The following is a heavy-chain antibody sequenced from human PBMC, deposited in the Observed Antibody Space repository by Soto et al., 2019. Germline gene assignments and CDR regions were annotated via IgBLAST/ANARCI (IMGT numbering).Heavy chain of an antibody. J-gene: IGHJ4*02. CDR3: AKDHFSARWGSPSPYCVGY. V-gene: IGHV3-30*04. CDR1: GFTFPNFA. Sequence: QVYLVESGGGVVQPGKSLRLSCTVSGFTFPNFAMHWVRQAPGKGPEWVALISSDGNTKYYADSVKGRFTISRDNSKNPHYLQMIGLRIEAPAVFSCAKDHFSARWGSPSPYCVGYWGQGTRVTVSS. CDR2: ISSDGNTK. D-gene: IGHD3-16*01.